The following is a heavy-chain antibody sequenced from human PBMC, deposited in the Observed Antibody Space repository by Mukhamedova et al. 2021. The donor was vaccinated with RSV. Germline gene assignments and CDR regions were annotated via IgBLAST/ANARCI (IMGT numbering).Heavy chain of an antibody. J-gene: IGHJ3*02. D-gene: IGHD6-19*01. Sequence: VSYISSSSSYTNYADSVKGRFTISRDNAKNSLYLQMNSLRAEDTAVYYCARDISSSGWPASFDIWGQGTMVTVSS. CDR2: ISSSSSYT. CDR3: ARDISSSGWPASFDI. V-gene: IGHV3-11*06.